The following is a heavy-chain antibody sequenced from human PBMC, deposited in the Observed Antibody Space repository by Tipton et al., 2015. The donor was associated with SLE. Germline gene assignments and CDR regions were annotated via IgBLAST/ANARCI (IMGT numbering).Heavy chain of an antibody. V-gene: IGHV4-59*01. J-gene: IGHJ3*02. CDR1: GGSISSYY. D-gene: IGHD3-22*01. CDR3: ASTADYYDSSAQGAFDI. CDR2: IYYSGST. Sequence: TLSLTCTVSGGSISSYYWSWIRQPPGKGLEWIGYIYYSGSTNYNPSLESRVTISVDTSKNQFSLKLSSVTAADTAVYYCASTADYYDSSAQGAFDIWGQGTMVTVSS.